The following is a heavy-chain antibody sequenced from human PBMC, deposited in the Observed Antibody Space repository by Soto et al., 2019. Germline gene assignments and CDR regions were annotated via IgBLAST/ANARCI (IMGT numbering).Heavy chain of an antibody. CDR1: GFTFSSYS. D-gene: IGHD2-2*03. J-gene: IGHJ6*02. CDR2: ISSSSSYI. CDR3: ARLNGYCVSTNCHGYYGMDV. Sequence: VGSLRLSCAASGFTFSSYSMNWVRQAPGKGLEWVSSISSSSSYIYYADSVKGQFTISRDNAKNSLYLQMNSLRAEDTAVYYCARLNGYCVSTNCHGYYGMDVWGQGTTVTVSS. V-gene: IGHV3-21*01.